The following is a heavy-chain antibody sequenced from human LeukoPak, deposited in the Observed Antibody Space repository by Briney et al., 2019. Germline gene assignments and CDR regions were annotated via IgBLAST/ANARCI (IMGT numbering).Heavy chain of an antibody. CDR3: ALSAEKQLVYFDF. CDR2: IIPVFDTA. CDR1: GDTFSNYD. V-gene: IGHV1-69*05. D-gene: IGHD6-13*01. Sequence: SVKVSCKASGDTFSNYDVTWVRQAPGQGLEWMGRIIPVFDTAKYAQNFQGRVTMTTDESSSTAYLELYSLRSEDTAVYYCALSAEKQLVYFDFWGQGTLGTVSS. J-gene: IGHJ4*02.